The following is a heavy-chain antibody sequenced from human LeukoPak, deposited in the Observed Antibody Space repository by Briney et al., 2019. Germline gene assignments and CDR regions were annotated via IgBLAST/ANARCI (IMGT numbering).Heavy chain of an antibody. CDR3: AAEFDNEQWLDWDY. J-gene: IGHJ4*02. D-gene: IGHD6-19*01. CDR1: GGSINGYY. CDR2: IHYRGST. Sequence: SETLSLTCTVSGGSINGYYWNWIRQAPGKGLELIGYIHYRGSTNYNPSLKSRVTISVDTSENQFSLKLSSVTAADTAVYYCAAEFDNEQWLDWDYWGRGTLVTVSS. V-gene: IGHV4-59*01.